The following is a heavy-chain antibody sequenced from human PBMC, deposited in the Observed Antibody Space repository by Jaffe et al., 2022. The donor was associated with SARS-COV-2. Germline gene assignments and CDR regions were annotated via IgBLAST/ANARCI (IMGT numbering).Heavy chain of an antibody. J-gene: IGHJ4*02. D-gene: IGHD3-16*02. CDR2: IWYDGSNK. CDR1: GFTFSSYG. CDR3: ARDSYDYVWGSYRRGLDY. Sequence: QVQLVESGGGVVQPGRSLRLSCAASGFTFSSYGMHWVRQAPGKGLEWVAVIWYDGSNKYYADSVKGRFTISRDNSKNTLYLQMNSLRAEDTAVYYCARDSYDYVWGSYRRGLDYWGQGTLVTVSS. V-gene: IGHV3-33*01.